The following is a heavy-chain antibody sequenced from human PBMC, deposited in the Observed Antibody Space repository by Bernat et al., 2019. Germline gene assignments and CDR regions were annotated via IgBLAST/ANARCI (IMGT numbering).Heavy chain of an antibody. CDR2: ISSSSSYI. Sequence: EVQLVESGGGLVKPGGSLRLSCAASGFTFSSYSMNWVRQAPGKGLEWVSSISSSSSYIYYADSVKGRFTISRDNSKNTLYLQMNSLRAEDTAVYYCALSYNWNFIDHWGQGALVTVSS. V-gene: IGHV3-21*01. D-gene: IGHD1-7*01. CDR3: ALSYNWNFIDH. CDR1: GFTFSSYS. J-gene: IGHJ4*02.